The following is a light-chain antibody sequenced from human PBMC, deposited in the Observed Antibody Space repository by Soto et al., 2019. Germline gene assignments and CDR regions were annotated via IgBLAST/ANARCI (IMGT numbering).Light chain of an antibody. J-gene: IGKJ1*01. Sequence: EVVLTHSPCTLSLSPLERATLSCRSSQSVFNNHIGWYQQKPGQAPRRLIFGASFRATGIPDRFSGSGSGTDFTLTISRLEPEDFAVYYCQQYGSSPTTFGQGTKVDNK. V-gene: IGKV3-20*01. CDR3: QQYGSSPTT. CDR2: GAS. CDR1: QSVFNNH.